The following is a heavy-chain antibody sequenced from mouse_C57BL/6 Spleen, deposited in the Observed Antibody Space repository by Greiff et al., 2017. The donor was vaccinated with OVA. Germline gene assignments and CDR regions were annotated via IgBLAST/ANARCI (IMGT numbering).Heavy chain of an antibody. V-gene: IGHV14-2*01. D-gene: IGHD1-1*01. Sequence: EVMLVESGAELVKPGASVKLSCTASGFNIKDYYMHWVKQRTEQGLEWIGRIDPEDGETKYAPKFQGKATITADTSSNTAYLQLSSLTSEDTAVYYCARSPLGSSSFDYWGQGTTLTVSS. J-gene: IGHJ2*01. CDR3: ARSPLGSSSFDY. CDR1: GFNIKDYY. CDR2: IDPEDGET.